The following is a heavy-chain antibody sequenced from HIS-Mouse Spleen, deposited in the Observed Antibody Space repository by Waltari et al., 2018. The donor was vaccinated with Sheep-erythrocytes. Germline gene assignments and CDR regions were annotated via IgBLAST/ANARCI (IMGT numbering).Heavy chain of an antibody. J-gene: IGHJ4*02. D-gene: IGHD1-26*01. Sequence: QVQLVQSGAEVKKPGSSVKVSCKASGGTFSSYAISWVRQAPGQGLEWMGRIIPIIGIANDAPTFQGRVTITADKSTSTAYMELSSLRSEDTAVYYCAQTGATTPHFDYWGQGTLVTVSS. CDR3: AQTGATTPHFDY. V-gene: IGHV1-69*04. CDR2: IIPIIGIA. CDR1: GGTFSSYA.